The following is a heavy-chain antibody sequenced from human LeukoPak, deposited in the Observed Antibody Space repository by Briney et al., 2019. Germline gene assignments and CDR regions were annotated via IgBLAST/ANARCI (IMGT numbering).Heavy chain of an antibody. J-gene: IGHJ6*03. CDR1: GFTFSSYW. CDR2: INSDGSRT. D-gene: IGHD2-2*01. CDR3: ARGTPILGLGYEGPEYYMEV. Sequence: PGGSLRLSCAASGFTFSSYWMHWVRQAPGKGLVWVSRINSDGSRTSYADSVKGRFTISRDNAKNSLYLQMKSLRAEDTAVYYCARGTPILGLGYEGPEYYMEVWVKETTVTV. V-gene: IGHV3-74*01.